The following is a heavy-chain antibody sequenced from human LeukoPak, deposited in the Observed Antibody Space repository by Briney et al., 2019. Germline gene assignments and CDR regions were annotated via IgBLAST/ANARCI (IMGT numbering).Heavy chain of an antibody. CDR1: GFTFSSYS. D-gene: IGHD3-10*01. Sequence: PGGSLRLSCAASGFTFSSYSMNWVRQAPGEGLEWVSYISSLSGTIYYADSVKGRFTISRDNAKNSLYLQMNSLRVEDTAVYYCAKLAKYFYGSETFYFFEHWGQGTPVTASS. CDR3: AKLAKYFYGSETFYFFEH. V-gene: IGHV3-48*01. CDR2: ISSLSGTI. J-gene: IGHJ4*02.